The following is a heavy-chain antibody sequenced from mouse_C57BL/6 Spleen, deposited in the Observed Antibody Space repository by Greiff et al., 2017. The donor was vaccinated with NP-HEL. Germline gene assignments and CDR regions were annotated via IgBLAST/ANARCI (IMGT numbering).Heavy chain of an antibody. CDR2: IDPSDSYT. CDR3: ATFHYGSRNLYY. J-gene: IGHJ2*01. V-gene: IGHV1-69*01. Sequence: QVQLQQPGAELVMPGASVKLSCKASGYTFTSYWMHWVKQRPGQGLEWIGEIDPSDSYTNYNQKFKGKSTLTVDKSSSTAYMQLSSLTSEDYAVYYCATFHYGSRNLYYWGQGTTLTVSS. CDR1: GYTFTSYW. D-gene: IGHD1-1*01.